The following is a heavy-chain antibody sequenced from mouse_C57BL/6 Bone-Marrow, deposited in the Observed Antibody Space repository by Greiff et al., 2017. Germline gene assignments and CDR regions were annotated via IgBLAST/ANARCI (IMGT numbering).Heavy chain of an antibody. CDR3: ARYIHYYYGSSYDLFAY. CDR2: IDPEDGET. CDR1: GFNIQDYY. J-gene: IGHJ3*01. Sequence: VQLQQSGAELVKPGASVKLSCTASGFNIQDYYMHWVKQRTEQGLEWIGRIDPEDGETKYAPKFQGKATITADTSSTTAYLQRSSLTAEDTAVYYCARYIHYYYGSSYDLFAYWGQGTLVTVSA. D-gene: IGHD1-1*01. V-gene: IGHV14-2*01.